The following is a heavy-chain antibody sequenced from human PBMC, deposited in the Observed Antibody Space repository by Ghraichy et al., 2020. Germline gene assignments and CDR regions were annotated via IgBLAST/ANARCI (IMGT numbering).Heavy chain of an antibody. D-gene: IGHD3-3*01. Sequence: SGPTLVKPTQTLTLTCTFSGFSLSTSGVGVGWIRQPPGKALEWLALIYWNDDKRYSPSLKSRLTITKDTSKNQVVLTMTNMDPVDTATYYCAHSEESRQGLEWLLDPPLRFDYWGQGTLFIFSS. CDR2: IYWNDDK. J-gene: IGHJ4*02. CDR3: AHSEESRQGLEWLLDPPLRFDY. V-gene: IGHV2-5*01. CDR1: GFSLSTSGVG.